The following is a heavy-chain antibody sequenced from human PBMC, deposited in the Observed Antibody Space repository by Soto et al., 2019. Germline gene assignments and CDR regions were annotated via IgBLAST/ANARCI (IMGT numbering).Heavy chain of an antibody. V-gene: IGHV4-39*07. D-gene: IGHD3-10*01. CDR3: ASMGYHYGSGSYPLDY. CDR1: GGSITSSSYS. J-gene: IGHJ4*02. Sequence: SETLSLTCTVSGGSITSSSYSWGWIRQSPGKGLEWIGTIYSSENTYYNPSLLSRVTISVDTSKNQFSLKLRSVTAADTAVYYCASMGYHYGSGSYPLDYWGQGTLVTVSS. CDR2: IYSSENT.